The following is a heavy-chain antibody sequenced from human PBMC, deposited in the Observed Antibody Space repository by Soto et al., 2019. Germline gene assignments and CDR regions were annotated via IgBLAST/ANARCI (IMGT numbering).Heavy chain of an antibody. V-gene: IGHV4-59*08. CDR2: IYFGGTT. D-gene: IGHD2-21*01. CDR1: GGSFSPNY. J-gene: IGHJ5*02. CDR3: ARLGAYYQSLDP. Sequence: QVQLQESGPRLVKPSETLSLTCTVSGGSFSPNYWAWIRQPPGKGLEWVGYIYFGGTTSYNPSLTSRVTISLETSNSQSSLRLTSVTAADTAVYYCARLGAYYQSLDPWGPGTLVTVSS.